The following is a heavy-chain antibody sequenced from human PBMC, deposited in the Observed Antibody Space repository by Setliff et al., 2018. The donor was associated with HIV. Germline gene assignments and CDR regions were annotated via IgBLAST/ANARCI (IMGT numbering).Heavy chain of an antibody. Sequence: PGGSLRLSCAASGFTFSSYEMNWVRQAPGKGLEWVSYISSSGSTIYYADSVKGRLTISRDNAKNSLYLQMNSLRAEDTAVYYCARDSVGYFDLWGRGTLVTVSS. D-gene: IGHD3-10*01. CDR1: GFTFSSYE. CDR3: ARDSVGYFDL. CDR2: ISSSGSTI. V-gene: IGHV3-48*03. J-gene: IGHJ2*01.